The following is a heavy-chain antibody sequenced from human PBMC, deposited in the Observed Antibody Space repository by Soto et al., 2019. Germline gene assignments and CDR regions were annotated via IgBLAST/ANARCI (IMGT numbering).Heavy chain of an antibody. CDR3: ARVQDQRNTQTYSYFDS. J-gene: IGHJ4*02. CDR2: VNRDGSMT. Sequence: EVQLVESGGGLVQPGGSVRLSCAASGFTLSGYWMHWVRQVPGKGLVWVSRVNRDGSMTAYADSVTGRFTISRDNAKNTLYLQMNSLKADDTAVYYCARVQDQRNTQTYSYFDSWGQGTQGAVSS. V-gene: IGHV3-74*01. D-gene: IGHD5-18*01. CDR1: GFTLSGYW.